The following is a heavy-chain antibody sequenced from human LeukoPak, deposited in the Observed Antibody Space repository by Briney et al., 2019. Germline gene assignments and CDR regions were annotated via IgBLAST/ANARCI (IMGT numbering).Heavy chain of an antibody. Sequence: GGSLRLSCAASGFTFSSYEMTWVRQAPGKGLEWVSYITSSGSTIYHADSVKGRFTISRDNAKNSLYLQMNSLRAEDTAVYYCARGNHHCSLDYWGQGTLVTVSS. CDR3: ARGNHHCSLDY. CDR2: ITSSGSTI. V-gene: IGHV3-48*03. CDR1: GFTFSSYE. J-gene: IGHJ4*02. D-gene: IGHD2-21*01.